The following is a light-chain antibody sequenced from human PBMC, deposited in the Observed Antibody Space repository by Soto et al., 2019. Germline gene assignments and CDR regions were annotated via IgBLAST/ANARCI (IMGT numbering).Light chain of an antibody. CDR1: QGISNY. CDR2: AAS. CDR3: QKYISAPLT. J-gene: IGKJ4*01. Sequence: DIQMTQTPSSLSASVGDRVTIACRASQGISNYLAWYQQKPGKTPKLLIYAASILKSGVPSRFSGSGSGTDFTLPISSLQPEDVATYFCQKYISAPLTFGGGTKVEIK. V-gene: IGKV1-27*01.